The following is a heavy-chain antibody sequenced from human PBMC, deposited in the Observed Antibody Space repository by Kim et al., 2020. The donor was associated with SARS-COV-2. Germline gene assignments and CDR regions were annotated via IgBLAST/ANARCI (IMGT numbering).Heavy chain of an antibody. CDR1: GFTFSDYY. Sequence: GGSLRLSCAASGFTFSDYYMSWIRQAPGKGLEWVSYISSSSSYTNYADSVKDRFTISRDNAKNSLYLQMNSLRAEDTAVYYCARDFGTVTTFLRRKPRYFDLWGRGTLVTVSS. J-gene: IGHJ2*01. D-gene: IGHD4-17*01. CDR2: ISSSSSYT. CDR3: ARDFGTVTTFLRRKPRYFDL. V-gene: IGHV3-11*06.